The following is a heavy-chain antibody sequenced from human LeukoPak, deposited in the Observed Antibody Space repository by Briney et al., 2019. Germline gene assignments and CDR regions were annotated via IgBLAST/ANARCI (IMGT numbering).Heavy chain of an antibody. CDR1: GFTFSDFP. CDR3: AKGRDGYAYDAFDI. V-gene: IGHV3-30-3*01. D-gene: IGHD5-24*01. Sequence: GGSLRLSCAASGFTFSDFPIHWVRQAPGKGLEWVAVISYDGSNKYYADSVKGRFTISRDNSKNTLYLQLNSLRTEDTAVYFCAKGRDGYAYDAFDIWGQGTMVTVSS. J-gene: IGHJ3*02. CDR2: ISYDGSNK.